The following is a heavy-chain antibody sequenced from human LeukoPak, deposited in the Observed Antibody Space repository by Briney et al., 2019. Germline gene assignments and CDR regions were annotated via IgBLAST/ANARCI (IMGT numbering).Heavy chain of an antibody. CDR3: AGADTVTTLTLDY. CDR2: ISSSGITI. D-gene: IGHD4-17*01. CDR1: GFTFSSYD. J-gene: IGHJ4*02. Sequence: PGGSLRLSCAASGFTFSSYDMNWVRQAPGKGLEWVSYISSSGITIYYADSVRGRFTISRDNSKNSLYLQMNSLRAEDTAVYYCAGADTVTTLTLDYWGQGTLVTVSS. V-gene: IGHV3-48*03.